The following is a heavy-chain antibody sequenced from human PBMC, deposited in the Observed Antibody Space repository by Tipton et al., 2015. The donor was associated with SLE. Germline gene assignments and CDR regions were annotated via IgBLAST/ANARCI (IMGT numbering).Heavy chain of an antibody. CDR2: IYYSGST. CDR1: GGSISSYY. D-gene: IGHD6-19*01. J-gene: IGHJ4*02. V-gene: IGHV4-59*01. CDR3: ASGRAVAGGDYFDY. Sequence: LSLTCTVSGGSISSYYWSWIRQPPGKGLEWIGYIYYSGSTNYNPSLKSRVTISVDTSKNQFSLKLSSVTAADTAVYYCASGRAVAGGDYFDYWGQGTLATVSS.